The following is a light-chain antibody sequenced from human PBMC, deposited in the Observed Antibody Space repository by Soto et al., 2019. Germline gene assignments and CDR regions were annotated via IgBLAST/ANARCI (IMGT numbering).Light chain of an antibody. CDR2: AAS. CDR3: HQCGSSLT. CDR1: QSVTSIS. V-gene: IGKV3-20*01. Sequence: IVLTQSPGILSLSPGERAVLFCRASQSVTSISLPCYKHKPGQAPRLLIYAASTTATGIPDRFSGSGSGTSFTLTISRLEAEDFAVEYCHQCGSSLTFGGGTNVEIK. J-gene: IGKJ4*01.